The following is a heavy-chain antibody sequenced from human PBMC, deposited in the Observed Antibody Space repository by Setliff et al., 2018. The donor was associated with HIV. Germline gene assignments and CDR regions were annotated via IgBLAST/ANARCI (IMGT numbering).Heavy chain of an antibody. CDR2: IYTNGRT. D-gene: IGHD1-7*01. Sequence: SETLSLTCAVYGGSFSGYYWSWIRQPAGKGLEWIGHIYTNGRTNYNPPLKSRVTISVDPSKNQFSLKLSSVTATDTAMYYCASANWNYLGYWFDPWGQGTLVTVSS. CDR3: ASANWNYLGYWFDP. J-gene: IGHJ5*02. V-gene: IGHV4-59*10. CDR1: GGSFSGYY.